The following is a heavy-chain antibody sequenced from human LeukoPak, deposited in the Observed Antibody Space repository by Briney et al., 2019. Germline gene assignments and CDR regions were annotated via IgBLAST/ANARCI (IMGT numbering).Heavy chain of an antibody. CDR2: ISSNGGST. D-gene: IGHD6-13*01. J-gene: IGHJ4*02. V-gene: IGHV3-64*01. CDR3: ARDSTVYSSSWYNFDY. Sequence: GGSLRLSCAASGFTSSSYAMQWGRQAPGKGLEYVSAISSNGGSTYYANSVKGRFTISRDNSKNTLYFQMGSLRAEDMAVYYCARDSTVYSSSWYNFDYWGQGTLVTVSS. CDR1: GFTSSSYA.